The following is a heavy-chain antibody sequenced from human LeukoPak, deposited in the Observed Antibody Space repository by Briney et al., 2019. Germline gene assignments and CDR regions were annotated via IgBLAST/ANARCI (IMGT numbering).Heavy chain of an antibody. V-gene: IGHV3-7*01. Sequence: PXGSLRLSCAASGFTVSSNYMSWVRQAPGKGLEWVANIKQDGSEKYYVDSVKGRFTISRDNGKNSLYLQMNSLRAEDTAVYYCARTVAGAFDIWGQGTMVTVSS. CDR2: IKQDGSEK. D-gene: IGHD6-19*01. J-gene: IGHJ3*02. CDR3: ARTVAGAFDI. CDR1: GFTVSSNY.